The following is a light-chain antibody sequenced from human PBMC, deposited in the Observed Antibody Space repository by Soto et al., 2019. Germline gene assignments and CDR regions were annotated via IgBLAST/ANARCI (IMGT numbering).Light chain of an antibody. CDR1: SSDVGDYDY. CDR3: CSYAGSYTWV. Sequence: QSALTQPRSVSGSPGQSVTISCTGTSSDVGDYDYVSWFQQHPGKAPKVMIYDVNKRPSGVPDRLSGSKSGNTASLTISGLPAEDEADYYCCSYAGSYTWVFGGGTKLTVL. J-gene: IGLJ3*02. CDR2: DVN. V-gene: IGLV2-11*01.